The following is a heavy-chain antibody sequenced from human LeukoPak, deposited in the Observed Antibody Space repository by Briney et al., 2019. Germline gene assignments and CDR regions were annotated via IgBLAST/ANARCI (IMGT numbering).Heavy chain of an antibody. CDR2: INPSGGST. V-gene: IGHV1-46*01. J-gene: IGHJ5*02. D-gene: IGHD1-26*01. CDR3: AREVMGANDP. Sequence: ASVKVSCKVSGYTLTELSMHWVRQAPGQGLEWMGIINPSGGSTSYAQKFQGRVTMTRDTSTSTVYMELSSLRSEDTAVYYCAREVMGANDPWGQGTLVTVSS. CDR1: GYTLTELS.